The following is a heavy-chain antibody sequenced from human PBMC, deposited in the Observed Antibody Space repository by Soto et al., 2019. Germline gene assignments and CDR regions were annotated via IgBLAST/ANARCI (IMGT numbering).Heavy chain of an antibody. D-gene: IGHD6-6*01. CDR2: IIPIFGTA. Sequence: QVQLVQSGAEVKKPGSSVKVSCKASGGTFSSYAISWVRQAPGQGLEWMGGIIPIFGTANHAQKFQGRVTITADESTSTAYMELSSLRSEDTAVYYCARSDSSSKLRHYYYYGMDVWGQGTTVTVSS. J-gene: IGHJ6*02. CDR1: GGTFSSYA. CDR3: ARSDSSSKLRHYYYYGMDV. V-gene: IGHV1-69*01.